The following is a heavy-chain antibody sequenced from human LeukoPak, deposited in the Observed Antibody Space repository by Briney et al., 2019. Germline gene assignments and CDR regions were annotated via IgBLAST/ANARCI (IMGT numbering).Heavy chain of an antibody. CDR3: AKDRGYYYGSGSEFDY. J-gene: IGHJ4*02. Sequence: GGSLRLSCAASGFTFSSYGMHWVRQAPGKGLEWVAVISYDGSNKYYADSVKGRFTISRDNSKNTLYLQMNSLRAEDTAVYYCAKDRGYYYGSGSEFDYWGQGTLVTVSS. V-gene: IGHV3-30*18. D-gene: IGHD3-10*01. CDR2: ISYDGSNK. CDR1: GFTFSSYG.